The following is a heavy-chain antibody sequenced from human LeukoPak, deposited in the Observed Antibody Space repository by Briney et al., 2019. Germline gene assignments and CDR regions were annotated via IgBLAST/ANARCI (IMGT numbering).Heavy chain of an antibody. V-gene: IGHV4-4*07. Sequence: SETLSLTCTVSGGSISSYYRSWVRQPAGKGLEWIGRIYTSGSTNYNPSLKSRVTMSVDTSKNQFSLKVSSVTAADTAVYYCARDNLGSWGDTYFDYWGQGTLVTVSS. CDR3: ARDNLGSWGDTYFDY. CDR1: GGSISSYY. J-gene: IGHJ4*02. CDR2: IYTSGST. D-gene: IGHD6-13*01.